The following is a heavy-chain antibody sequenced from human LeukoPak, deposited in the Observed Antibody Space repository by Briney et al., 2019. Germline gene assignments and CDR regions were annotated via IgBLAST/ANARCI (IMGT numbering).Heavy chain of an antibody. D-gene: IGHD5-18*01. Sequence: SETLSLTCAVYGGSFSGYYWSWIRQPPGKGLEWIGETNHSGSTNYNPSLKSRVTISVDTSKNQFSLKLSSVTAADTAVYYCARVRVISGYSYGNFDYWGQGTLVTVSS. V-gene: IGHV4-34*01. CDR1: GGSFSGYY. CDR3: ARVRVISGYSYGNFDY. CDR2: TNHSGST. J-gene: IGHJ4*02.